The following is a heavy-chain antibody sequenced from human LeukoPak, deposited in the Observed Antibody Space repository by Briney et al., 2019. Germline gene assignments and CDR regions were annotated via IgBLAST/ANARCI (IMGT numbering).Heavy chain of an antibody. Sequence: PSETLSLTCTVSGGSISSYYWRWIRQPPGKGLEWIGYIYTSGSTNYNPSLKSRVTISVDTSKNQFSLKLSSVTAADTAVYYCAMALSINRVAAFDIWGQGTMVTVSS. CDR2: IYTSGST. J-gene: IGHJ3*02. V-gene: IGHV4-4*09. CDR3: AMALSINRVAAFDI. D-gene: IGHD2/OR15-2a*01. CDR1: GGSISSYY.